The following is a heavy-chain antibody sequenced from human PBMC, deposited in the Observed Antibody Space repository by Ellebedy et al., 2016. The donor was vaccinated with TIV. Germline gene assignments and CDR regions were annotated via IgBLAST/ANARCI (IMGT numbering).Heavy chain of an antibody. CDR1: GGSFSNYY. CDR3: AMLLAAGTVHLFNP. J-gene: IGHJ5*02. V-gene: IGHV4-4*07. CDR2: MYTSGTT. Sequence: SETLSLTXTVSGGSFSNYYWSWIRQPAGKGLEWIGRMYTSGTTNFNPSLKSRVDMSVDMSKNQFSLKLSSVTAADTAVYYCAMLLAAGTVHLFNPWGQGTLVTVSS. D-gene: IGHD6-13*01.